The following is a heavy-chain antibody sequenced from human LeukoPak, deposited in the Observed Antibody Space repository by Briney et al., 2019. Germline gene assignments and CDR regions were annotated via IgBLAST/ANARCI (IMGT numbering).Heavy chain of an antibody. Sequence: PGGSLRLSCAASGFTFSRYWMHWVRHPPGKGLVWVSRINSEGSSTSYADSVKGRFTISRDNAKNTLYLQMNSLRVEDTAVYYCARNVKPEYSSGWFYFFDYWGQGTLVTVSS. CDR3: ARNVKPEYSSGWFYFFDY. CDR1: GFTFSRYW. V-gene: IGHV3-74*01. J-gene: IGHJ4*02. CDR2: INSEGSST. D-gene: IGHD6-19*01.